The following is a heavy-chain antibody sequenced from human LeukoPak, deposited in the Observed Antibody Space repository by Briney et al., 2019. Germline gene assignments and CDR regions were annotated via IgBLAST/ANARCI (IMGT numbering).Heavy chain of an antibody. D-gene: IGHD5-18*01. CDR2: IYPSDSDT. J-gene: IGHJ4*02. Sequence: GESLKISCKGSGYSFTSYWIAWVRQMPGKGLEWMGSIYPSDSDTRYSPSFQGQVTISADKSITTAYLQWSSLQASDTAMFYCARVGGSGYTYGFGYYFDSWGQGTLVTASS. CDR3: ARVGGSGYTYGFGYYFDS. CDR1: GYSFTSYW. V-gene: IGHV5-51*01.